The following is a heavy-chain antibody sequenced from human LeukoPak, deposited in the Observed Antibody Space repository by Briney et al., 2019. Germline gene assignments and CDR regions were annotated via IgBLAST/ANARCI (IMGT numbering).Heavy chain of an antibody. CDR3: ARAHSRYSSSWYEH. J-gene: IGHJ1*01. CDR1: GYTFTGYY. V-gene: IGHV1-2*04. Sequence: ASVKVSCKASGYTFTGYYMHWVRQAPGQGLEWMGWINPNSGGTNYAQKLQGWVTMTRDTSISTAYMELSRLRSDDTAVYYCARAHSRYSSSWYEHWGQGTLVTVSS. CDR2: INPNSGGT. D-gene: IGHD6-13*01.